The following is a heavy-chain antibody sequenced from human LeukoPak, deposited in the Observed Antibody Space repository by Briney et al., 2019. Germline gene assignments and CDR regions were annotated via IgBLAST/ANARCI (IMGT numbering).Heavy chain of an antibody. CDR1: GFTFDDYT. CDR3: AKDIGRDGRGHHFLDY. J-gene: IGHJ4*02. CDR2: ISWDGSDT. D-gene: IGHD5-24*01. V-gene: IGHV3-43*01. Sequence: GGSLRLSCAASGFTFDDYTMYWVRQAPGKGLEWVSLISWDGSDTKYADSVKGRFTTSRDNNKNSLYLQMSSLRAEDSALYYCAKDIGRDGRGHHFLDYWGQGTLVTVSS.